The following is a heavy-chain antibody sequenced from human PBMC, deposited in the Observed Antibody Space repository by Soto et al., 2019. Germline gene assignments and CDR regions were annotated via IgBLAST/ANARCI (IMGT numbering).Heavy chain of an antibody. D-gene: IGHD3-10*01. CDR1: GGSFSGYY. J-gene: IGHJ4*02. CDR2: INHSGST. V-gene: IGHV4-34*01. CDR3: ARGYGRTFDY. Sequence: QVQLQQWGAGLLKPSETLSLTCAVYGGSFSGYYWNWIRQPPGKGLEWIGEINHSGSTNYNPSLNSRITISLDTSKNQFSLKLSSMTAADTAVYYCARGYGRTFDYWGQGTLVTVSS.